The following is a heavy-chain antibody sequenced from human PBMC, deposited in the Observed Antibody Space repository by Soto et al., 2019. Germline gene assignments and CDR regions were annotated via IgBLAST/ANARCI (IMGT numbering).Heavy chain of an antibody. J-gene: IGHJ5*02. CDR2: MSANSGNT. D-gene: IGHD2-2*01. CDR3: ARGLEYCSSSNCSEWFDT. Sequence: QVQLVQSGAEVKKPGASVKVSCKASGYTFTSYDINWVRQATGQGLEWMGWMSANSGNTGYAQKFQGRVTINRNTSIRTGYMELSSLRAENTAVYYCARGLEYCSSSNCSEWFDTWGQGSLDTDSS. V-gene: IGHV1-8*01. CDR1: GYTFTSYD.